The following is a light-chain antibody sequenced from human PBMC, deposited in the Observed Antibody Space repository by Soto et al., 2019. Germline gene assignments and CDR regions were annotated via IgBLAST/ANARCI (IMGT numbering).Light chain of an antibody. Sequence: DIQMTQSPSTLSASVGDRVTITCRASQSISSWLAWYQQKPGKAPKLLIYDASSLESGVPSRFSGSGSGTEFNLTINSLQPDDFATYYCQQYNSYPSTFGQGTKLEIK. CDR3: QQYNSYPST. J-gene: IGKJ2*01. CDR2: DAS. V-gene: IGKV1-5*01. CDR1: QSISSW.